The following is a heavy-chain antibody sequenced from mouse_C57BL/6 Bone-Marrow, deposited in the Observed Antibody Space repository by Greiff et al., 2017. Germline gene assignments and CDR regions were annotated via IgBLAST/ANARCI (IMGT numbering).Heavy chain of an antibody. V-gene: IGHV3-6*01. J-gene: IGHJ1*03. CDR3: ARDPDGYYWYFDV. CDR2: ISYDGSN. Sequence: EVQRVESGPGLVKPSQSLSLTCSVTGYSITSGYYWNWIRQFPGNKLEWMGYISYDGSNNYNPSLKNRISITRDTSKNQFFLKLNSVTTEDTATYYCARDPDGYYWYFDVWGTGTTVTVSS. CDR1: GYSITSGYY. D-gene: IGHD2-3*01.